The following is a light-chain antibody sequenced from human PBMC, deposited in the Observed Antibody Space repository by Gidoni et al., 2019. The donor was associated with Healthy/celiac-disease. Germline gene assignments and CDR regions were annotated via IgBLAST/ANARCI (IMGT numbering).Light chain of an antibody. CDR1: QSLSSY. Sequence: DIQMTQSPSSLSASVGDRVTITCRASQSLSSYLNWYQQKPGKAPKLLIYAASSLQSGVPSRFSGSGSGTDFTLTISSLQPEDFATYYCQQSYSTPYTFVQGTKLEIK. CDR3: QQSYSTPYT. CDR2: AAS. J-gene: IGKJ2*01. V-gene: IGKV1-39*01.